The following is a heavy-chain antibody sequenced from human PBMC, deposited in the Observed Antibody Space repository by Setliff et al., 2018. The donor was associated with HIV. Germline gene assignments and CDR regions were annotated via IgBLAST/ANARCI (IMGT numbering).Heavy chain of an antibody. V-gene: IGHV4-34*01. J-gene: IGHJ4*02. D-gene: IGHD3-16*01. CDR3: ARGPSPVGGGLDY. CDR2: INHSGST. CDR1: GGSFSDYY. Sequence: SETLSLTCAVYGGSFSDYYWSWIRQPPGKGLEWNGEINHSGSTNYKSSLTSRVTISVDTSKEQFALKLRSVTAADTAVYYCARGPSPVGGGLDYWGQGTLVTVSS.